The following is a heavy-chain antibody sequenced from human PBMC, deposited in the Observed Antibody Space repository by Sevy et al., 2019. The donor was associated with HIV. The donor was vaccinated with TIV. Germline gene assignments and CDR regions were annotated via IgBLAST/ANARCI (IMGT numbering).Heavy chain of an antibody. V-gene: IGHV1-2*02. CDR3: ARLTTQPTSDLYGMDV. CDR2: INSDSGVT. J-gene: IGHJ6*02. CDR1: GYICTDYY. Sequence: ASVKVSCKASGYICTDYYIHWVRQAPRQGLEWIAWINSDSGVTNYAQRFQGEVTVTRDTSLSTAYLELSRLKSNDTAIYYCARLTTQPTSDLYGMDVWGQGTRVTVSS. D-gene: IGHD4-4*01.